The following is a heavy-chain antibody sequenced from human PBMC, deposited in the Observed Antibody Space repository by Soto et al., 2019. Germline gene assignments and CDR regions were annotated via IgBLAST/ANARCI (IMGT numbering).Heavy chain of an antibody. V-gene: IGHV3-21*01. CDR1: GFTFSSYS. Sequence: EVQLVESGGGLVKPGGSLRLSCAASGFTFSSYSMNWVRQAPGKGLEWVSSISSSSSYIYYADSVKGRVTISRDNAKNSVYLQMNGLRAEDTAVYYCAKEAGELSTRSFDYWGPGTLVTVSS. CDR3: AKEAGELSTRSFDY. CDR2: ISSSSSYI. D-gene: IGHD3-16*02. J-gene: IGHJ4*02.